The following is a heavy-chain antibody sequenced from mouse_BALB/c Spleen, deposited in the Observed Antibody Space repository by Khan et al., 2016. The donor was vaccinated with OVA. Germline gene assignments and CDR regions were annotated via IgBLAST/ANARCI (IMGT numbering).Heavy chain of an antibody. V-gene: IGHV3-2*02. Sequence: EVQLQESGPGLVKPSQSLSLTCTVTGYSITSNYAWNWIRQFPGNKLEWMGYISYSGSTNYNPSLKSRISTTRDTSKNQFFLQLNSVTTEYTATYYCARGNYYGYAMDYWGQGTSITVSS. J-gene: IGHJ4*01. D-gene: IGHD1-1*01. CDR3: ARGNYYGYAMDY. CDR1: GYSITSNYA. CDR2: ISYSGST.